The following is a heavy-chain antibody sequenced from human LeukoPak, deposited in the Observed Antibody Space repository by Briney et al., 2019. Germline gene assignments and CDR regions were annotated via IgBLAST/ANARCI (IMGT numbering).Heavy chain of an antibody. CDR3: ARVRRYYYDSSGYYFDY. D-gene: IGHD3-22*01. Sequence: GGSLRLSCAASGFTFSSYWMSWVRQAPGKGLEWVANIKQDGSEKYYVDSVKGRFTISRDNAKNSLYLQMNSLRAEDTAVYYCARVRRYYYDSSGYYFDYWGQGTLVTVSS. J-gene: IGHJ4*02. CDR2: IKQDGSEK. V-gene: IGHV3-7*01. CDR1: GFTFSSYW.